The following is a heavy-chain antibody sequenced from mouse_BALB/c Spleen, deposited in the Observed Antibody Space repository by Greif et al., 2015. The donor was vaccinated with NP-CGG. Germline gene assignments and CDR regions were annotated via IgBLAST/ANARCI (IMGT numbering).Heavy chain of an antibody. V-gene: IGHV5-17*02. CDR2: IGSGSSTI. CDR3: ARWGDDYDKGYYYAMDY. D-gene: IGHD2-4*01. Sequence: DVMLVESGGGLVQPGGSRKLSCAASGFTFSSFGMHWVRQAPEKGLEWVAYIGSGSSTIYYADTVKGRFTISRDNPKNTLFLQMTSLRSEDTAMYYCARWGDDYDKGYYYAMDYWGQGTSVTVSS. J-gene: IGHJ4*01. CDR1: GFTFSSFG.